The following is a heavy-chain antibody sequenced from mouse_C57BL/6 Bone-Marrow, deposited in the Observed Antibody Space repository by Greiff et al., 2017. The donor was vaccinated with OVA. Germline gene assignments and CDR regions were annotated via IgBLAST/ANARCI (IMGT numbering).Heavy chain of an antibody. CDR1: GYAFSSSW. V-gene: IGHV1-82*01. Sequence: VQLQQSGPELVKPGASVKISCKASGYAFSSSWMNWVKQRPGQGLEWIGRIYPGDGDTNYNGKFKGKATLTADKSSSTAYMQLSSLTSEDSEVYFCARYLWGAMDYWGQGTSVTVSS. CDR2: IYPGDGDT. CDR3: ARYLWGAMDY. J-gene: IGHJ4*01. D-gene: IGHD1-1*02.